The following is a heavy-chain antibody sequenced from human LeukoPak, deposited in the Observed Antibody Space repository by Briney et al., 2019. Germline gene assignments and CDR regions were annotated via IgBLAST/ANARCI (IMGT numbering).Heavy chain of an antibody. CDR2: ISGSGSNT. J-gene: IGHJ3*02. D-gene: IGHD3-22*01. CDR1: EFTFSTYA. V-gene: IGHV3-23*01. Sequence: GGSLRLSCAASEFTFSTYAMSWVRQAPGKGLEWVSTISGSGSNTYYADSVKGRFTISRDNSKNTLYVQMSSLRAEDTAEYYCAKSRGAINDVFDIWGQGTMVTVSA. CDR3: AKSRGAINDVFDI.